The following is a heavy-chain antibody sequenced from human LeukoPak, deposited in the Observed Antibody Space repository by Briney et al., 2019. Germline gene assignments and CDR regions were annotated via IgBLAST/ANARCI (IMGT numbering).Heavy chain of an antibody. CDR2: ISYDGSNK. V-gene: IGHV3-30*18. CDR1: GFTFSSYG. CDR3: AKDLKWGLLQDPGDAFDI. J-gene: IGHJ3*02. D-gene: IGHD1-26*01. Sequence: LSGGSLRLSCAASGFTFSSYGMHWVRQAPGKGLEWVAVISYDGSNKYYADSVKGRFTISRDNSKNTLYPQMNSLRAEDTAVYYCAKDLKWGLLQDPGDAFDIWGQGTMVTVSS.